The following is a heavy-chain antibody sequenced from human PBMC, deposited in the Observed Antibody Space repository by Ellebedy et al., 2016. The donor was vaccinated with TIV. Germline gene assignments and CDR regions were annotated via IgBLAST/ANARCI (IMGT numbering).Heavy chain of an antibody. CDR3: ARSLLRYFDWPEPPNWFDP. CDR2: IYPGDSDT. CDR1: GYSFTSYW. J-gene: IGHJ5*02. V-gene: IGHV5-51*01. Sequence: GESLKISXKGSGYSFTSYWIGWVRQMPGKGLEWMGIIYPGDSDTRYSPSFQGQVTISADKSISTAYLQWSSLKASDTAMYYCARSLLRYFDWPEPPNWFDPWGQGTLVTVSS. D-gene: IGHD3-9*01.